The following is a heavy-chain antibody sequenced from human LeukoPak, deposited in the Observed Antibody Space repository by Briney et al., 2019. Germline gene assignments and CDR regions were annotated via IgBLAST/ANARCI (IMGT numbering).Heavy chain of an antibody. Sequence: PGGSLRLSCAASGFTFDDYAMHWVRHAPGKGLEWVSLISGDGGSTYYADSVKGRFTISRDNSKNSLYLQMNSLRTEGTALYYCAKAGMGATLYYGMDVWGQGTTVTVSS. CDR3: AKAGMGATLYYGMDV. CDR2: ISGDGGST. D-gene: IGHD1-26*01. CDR1: GFTFDDYA. V-gene: IGHV3-43*02. J-gene: IGHJ6*02.